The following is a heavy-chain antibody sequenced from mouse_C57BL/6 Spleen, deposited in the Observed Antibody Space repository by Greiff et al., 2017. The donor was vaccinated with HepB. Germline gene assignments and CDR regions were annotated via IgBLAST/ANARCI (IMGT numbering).Heavy chain of an antibody. CDR3: ARAGNTAAPYYAMDY. V-gene: IGHV1-72*01. CDR2: IDPNSGGT. D-gene: IGHD1-2*01. J-gene: IGHJ4*01. CDR1: GYTFTSYW. Sequence: QVQLQQSGAELVKPGASVKLSCKASGYTFTSYWMHWVKQRPGRGLEWIGRIDPNSGGTKYNEKFKSKATLTVDKPSSTANIQCSSLTSESSAVYYCARAGNTAAPYYAMDYWGQGTSVTVSS.